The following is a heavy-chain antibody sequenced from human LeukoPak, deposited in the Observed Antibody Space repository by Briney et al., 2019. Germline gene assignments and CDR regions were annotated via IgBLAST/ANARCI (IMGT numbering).Heavy chain of an antibody. D-gene: IGHD3-16*01. Sequence: SETLSLTCTVSGGSISSYYWSWIRQPPGKGLEWIGYIYYSGSTNYNPSLKSRVTISVDTSKNQFSLKLSFVTAADTAVYYCARGRDSAGLRRNWFDPWGQGTLVTVSS. V-gene: IGHV4-59*01. CDR1: GGSISSYY. J-gene: IGHJ5*02. CDR2: IYYSGST. CDR3: ARGRDSAGLRRNWFDP.